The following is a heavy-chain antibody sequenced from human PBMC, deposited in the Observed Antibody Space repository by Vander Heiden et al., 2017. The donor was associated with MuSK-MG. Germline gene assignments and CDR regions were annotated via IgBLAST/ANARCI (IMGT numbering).Heavy chain of an antibody. J-gene: IGHJ4*02. Sequence: KKPGSSVKVSCKASGGTFSSYAISWVRQAPGQGLEWMGGIIPIFGTANYAQKVQGRVTITADKSTSTAYMEMSSMRSEDTAVYYCARRCSGGSCPIDYWGQGTLVTVYS. D-gene: IGHD2-15*01. CDR3: ARRCSGGSCPIDY. CDR2: IIPIFGTA. CDR1: GGTFSSYA. V-gene: IGHV1-69*06.